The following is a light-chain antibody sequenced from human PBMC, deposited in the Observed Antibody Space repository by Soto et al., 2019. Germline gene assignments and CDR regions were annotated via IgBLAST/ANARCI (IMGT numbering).Light chain of an antibody. J-gene: IGLJ1*01. V-gene: IGLV2-8*01. Sequence: QSVLTQPPCASGSPGQSVTISCTGTSSDVGGYDYVSWYQQHPGKAPKLMIYEVTKRPSGVPDRFSGSKSGNTASLTVSGLQAEDEADYYCSSYAGSNNFVFGTGTKVTVL. CDR2: EVT. CDR1: SSDVGGYDY. CDR3: SSYAGSNNFV.